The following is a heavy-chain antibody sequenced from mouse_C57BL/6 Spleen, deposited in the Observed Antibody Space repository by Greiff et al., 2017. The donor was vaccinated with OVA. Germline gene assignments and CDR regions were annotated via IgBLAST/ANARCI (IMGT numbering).Heavy chain of an antibody. Sequence: QVHVKQPGAELVRPGSSVKLSCKASGYTFTSYWMHWVKQRPIQGLEWIGNIDPSDSETHYNQKFKDKATLTVDKSSSTAYMQLSSLTSEDSAVYYCARGNTVVAKDWYFDVWGTGTTVTVSS. CDR1: GYTFTSYW. V-gene: IGHV1-52*01. D-gene: IGHD1-1*01. CDR2: IDPSDSET. CDR3: ARGNTVVAKDWYFDV. J-gene: IGHJ1*03.